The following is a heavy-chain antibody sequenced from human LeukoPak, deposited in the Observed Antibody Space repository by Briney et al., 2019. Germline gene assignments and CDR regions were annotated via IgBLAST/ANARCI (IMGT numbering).Heavy chain of an antibody. Sequence: PGGSLRLSCAASGFTFSSYAMGWVRQAPWKALEWFSAISGSSDTYYADAVKGRFTISRDNSKTTLYLEMNSLRAEDTTIYYCAKGSSSGRPYFFDYWGQGSLVAVSS. D-gene: IGHD3-10*01. V-gene: IGHV3-23*01. CDR1: GFTFSSYA. CDR3: AKGSSSGRPYFFDY. CDR2: ISGSSDT. J-gene: IGHJ4*02.